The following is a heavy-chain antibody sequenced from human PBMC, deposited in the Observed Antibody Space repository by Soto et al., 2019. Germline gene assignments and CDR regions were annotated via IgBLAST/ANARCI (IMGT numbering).Heavy chain of an antibody. CDR3: AKYSGYSGYDYMGLFDY. V-gene: IGHV3-9*01. D-gene: IGHD5-12*01. Sequence: EVQLVESGGGLVQPGRSLRLSCAASGFSFDDYAMHWVRQAPGKGLEWVSGITWNSGTIAYADSVKGQFTISRDNAKNSLYLQMNSLRAEDTALYYCAKYSGYSGYDYMGLFDYWSQGTLVAGCS. CDR2: ITWNSGTI. J-gene: IGHJ4*02. CDR1: GFSFDDYA.